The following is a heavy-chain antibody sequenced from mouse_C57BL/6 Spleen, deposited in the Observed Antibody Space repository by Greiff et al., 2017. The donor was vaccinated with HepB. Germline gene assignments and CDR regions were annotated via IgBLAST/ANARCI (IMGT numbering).Heavy chain of an antibody. D-gene: IGHD1-1*01. CDR3: ARRTVGFDY. V-gene: IGHV1-50*01. CDR2: IDPSDSYT. CDR1: GYTFTSYW. Sequence: VQLQQPGAELVKPGASVKLSCKASGYTFTSYWMQWVKQRPGQGLEWIGEIDPSDSYTNYNQKFKGKATLTVDTSSSTAYMQLSSLTSEDSAVYYCARRTVGFDYWGQGTTLTVSS. J-gene: IGHJ2*01.